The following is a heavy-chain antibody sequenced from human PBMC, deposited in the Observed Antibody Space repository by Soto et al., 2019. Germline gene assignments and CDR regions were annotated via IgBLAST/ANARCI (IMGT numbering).Heavy chain of an antibody. Sequence: ASVKVSCKASGYTFTSYDINWVRQATGQGLEWMGWMNPNSGNTGYAQKFQGRVTMTRNTSISTAYMELSSLRSEDTAVYYCARTSPGNYGDYGFRYFDYWGQGTLVTVSS. D-gene: IGHD4-17*01. J-gene: IGHJ4*02. CDR1: GYTFTSYD. CDR3: ARTSPGNYGDYGFRYFDY. CDR2: MNPNSGNT. V-gene: IGHV1-8*01.